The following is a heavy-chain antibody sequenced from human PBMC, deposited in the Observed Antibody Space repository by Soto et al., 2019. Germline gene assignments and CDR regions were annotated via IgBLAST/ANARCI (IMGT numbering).Heavy chain of an antibody. V-gene: IGHV1-69*02. J-gene: IGHJ6*02. CDR2: VIPVLGVT. D-gene: IGHD2-21*02. CDR1: GDTFSSYT. CDR3: ARRRYCGADCYSQYYYGMDI. Sequence: QVQLVQSGAELKKPGSSVKVSCRSGGDTFSSYTVSWVRQAPGQGLEWMGRVIPVLGVTNYARKFQGRVSITAEKSTSTAYLELGSLTSGDSGVYYCARRRYCGADCYSQYYYGMDIWGQGTTVTVSS.